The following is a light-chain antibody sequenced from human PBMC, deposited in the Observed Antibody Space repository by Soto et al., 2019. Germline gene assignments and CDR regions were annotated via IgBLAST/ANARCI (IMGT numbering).Light chain of an antibody. V-gene: IGKV3-20*01. CDR3: QQYASSPLLT. J-gene: IGKJ4*01. Sequence: IVWRQSPGTLSLSPWETSTLSFGASQTIGRNYLAWYQQKPGQAPRLLIFGTSTRATGIPDRFSGSGSGTDFTLSISRLEPEDFAVYYCQQYASSPLLTSGGGTKVDIK. CDR2: GTS. CDR1: QTIGRNY.